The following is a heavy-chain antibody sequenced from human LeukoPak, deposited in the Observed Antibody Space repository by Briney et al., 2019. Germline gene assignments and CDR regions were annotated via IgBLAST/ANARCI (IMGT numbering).Heavy chain of an antibody. J-gene: IGHJ6*02. Sequence: QPGGSLRLSCAASGFTFSSYAMSWVRQAPGKGLEWVSGISWNSGSIGYADSVKGRFTISRDNAKNSLYLQMNSLRAEDTALYYCAKDIVVGESFYYGMDVWGQGTTVTVSS. CDR2: ISWNSGSI. V-gene: IGHV3-9*01. CDR1: GFTFSSYA. CDR3: AKDIVVGESFYYGMDV. D-gene: IGHD2-21*01.